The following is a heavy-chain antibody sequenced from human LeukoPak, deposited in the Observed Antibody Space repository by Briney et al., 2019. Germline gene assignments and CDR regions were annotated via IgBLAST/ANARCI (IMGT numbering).Heavy chain of an antibody. CDR3: ARGPDDYGDYPDAFDI. J-gene: IGHJ3*02. V-gene: IGHV4-31*03. CDR1: GVSISSGGYY. Sequence: PSETLSLTCTVSGVSISSGGYYWSWIRQHPGKGLEWIGYIYYSGSTYYNPSLKSRVTISVDTSKNQFSLKLSSVTAADTAVYYCARGPDDYGDYPDAFDIWGQGTMVTVSS. CDR2: IYYSGST. D-gene: IGHD4-17*01.